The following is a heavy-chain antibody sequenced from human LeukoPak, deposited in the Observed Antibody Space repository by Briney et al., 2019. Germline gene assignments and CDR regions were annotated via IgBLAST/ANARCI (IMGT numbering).Heavy chain of an antibody. J-gene: IGHJ4*02. CDR3: AQREAGFDY. V-gene: IGHV1-8*01. D-gene: IGHD6-25*01. CDR1: GFTFTNND. CDR2: MNPNSGNT. Sequence: ASVKVSCKASGFTFTNNDIDWVRQAPGQGLEWMGWMNPNSGNTGYGQKFQGRVTMTRNTSISAAYMELSSLRSGDTAMYYCAQREAGFDYWGQGTLVTVSS.